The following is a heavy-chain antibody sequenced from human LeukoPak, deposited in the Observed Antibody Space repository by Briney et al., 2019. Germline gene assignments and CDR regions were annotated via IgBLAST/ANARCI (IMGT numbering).Heavy chain of an antibody. J-gene: IGHJ4*02. CDR3: AKDLALWFGILWDWERFDY. CDR1: GFTFSSYA. CDR2: ISGSGGST. Sequence: GGSLRLSCAASGFTFSSYAMSWVRQAPGKGLEWVSAISGSGGSTYYADSGKGRYTISRDNSKNTLYVQMNSLRAEDTAVYYCAKDLALWFGILWDWERFDYWGEGTLVTVSS. V-gene: IGHV3-23*01. D-gene: IGHD3-10*01.